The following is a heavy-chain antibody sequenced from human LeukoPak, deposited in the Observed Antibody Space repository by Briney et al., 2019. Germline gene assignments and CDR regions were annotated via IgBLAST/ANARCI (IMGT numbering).Heavy chain of an antibody. V-gene: IGHV3-23*01. Sequence: GGSLRLSCAASGFTFSSYAMSWVREAPGKGLEWVSAISGSGGSTYYADSVKGRFTISRDNSKNTLYLQMNSLRAEDTAVYYCAKDVVVVPAASFDYWGQGTLDTASS. CDR2: ISGSGGST. CDR3: AKDVVVVPAASFDY. J-gene: IGHJ4*02. CDR1: GFTFSSYA. D-gene: IGHD2-2*01.